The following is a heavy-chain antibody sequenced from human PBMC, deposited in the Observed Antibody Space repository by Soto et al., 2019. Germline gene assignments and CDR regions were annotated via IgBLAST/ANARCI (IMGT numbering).Heavy chain of an antibody. J-gene: IGHJ6*02. V-gene: IGHV1-58*01. Sequence: SVKVSCKASGFTFTSSAVQWVRQARGQRLEWIGWIVVGSGNTNYAQKFQERVTITRDMSTSTAYMELSSLRSEDTAVYYCAEVPKNWNHYYYYYGMDVWGQGTTVTVSS. CDR3: AEVPKNWNHYYYYYGMDV. CDR1: GFTFTSSA. D-gene: IGHD1-1*01. CDR2: IVVGSGNT.